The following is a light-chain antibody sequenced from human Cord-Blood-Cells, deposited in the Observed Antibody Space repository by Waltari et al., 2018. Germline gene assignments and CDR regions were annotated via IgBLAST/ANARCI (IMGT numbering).Light chain of an antibody. V-gene: IGLV2-11*01. J-gene: IGLJ1*01. CDR3: CSYAGSYTYV. CDR2: DVS. Sequence: QSALTQTRSVSGSPGQSVTISCTGTSSDVGGCNYVSWYQQHPGKAPKLMIYDVSKRPSGVPDRFSGSKSGNTASLTISGLQAEDEADYYCCSYAGSYTYVFGTGTKVTVL. CDR1: SSDVGGCNY.